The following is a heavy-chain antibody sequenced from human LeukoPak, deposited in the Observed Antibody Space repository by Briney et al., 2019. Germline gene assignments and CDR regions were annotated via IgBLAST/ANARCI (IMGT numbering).Heavy chain of an antibody. Sequence: SQTLSLTCTVSGGSISSGDYYWSWIRQPPGKGLEWIGYIYYSGSTYYNPSLKSRVTISVDTSKNQFSLKLSSVTAADTAVYYCARPPTGGSDYDFWSYWGQGTLVTVSS. V-gene: IGHV4-30-4*01. CDR2: IYYSGST. J-gene: IGHJ4*02. CDR3: ARPPTGGSDYDFWSY. D-gene: IGHD3-3*01. CDR1: GGSISSGDYY.